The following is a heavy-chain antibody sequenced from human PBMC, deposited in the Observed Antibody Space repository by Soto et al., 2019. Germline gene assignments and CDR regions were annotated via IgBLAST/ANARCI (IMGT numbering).Heavy chain of an antibody. D-gene: IGHD4-17*01. CDR2: ISYDGSNK. Sequence: GGALRLSCAASGFTFSSYAMHWVRQAPGKGLEWVAVISYDGSNKYYADSVKGRFTISRDNSKNTLYLQMNSLRTEDTAVYYCARGSVYDYGGNGFDYWGQGTLVTVSS. CDR1: GFTFSSYA. V-gene: IGHV3-30-3*01. CDR3: ARGSVYDYGGNGFDY. J-gene: IGHJ4*02.